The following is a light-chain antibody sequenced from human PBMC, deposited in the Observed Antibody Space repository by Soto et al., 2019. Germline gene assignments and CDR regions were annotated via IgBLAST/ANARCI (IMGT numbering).Light chain of an antibody. Sequence: ESMLTQSPGTLSLSPGERATLSCRASQSVSTRYLAWYQQKPGQAPRLLIYGASIRATGIPDRFSGSGSGTDVPLTISRLEPEDFAVYYCHQFGSSPPAFTFGQGTKLEI. CDR3: HQFGSSPPAFT. CDR1: QSVSTRY. CDR2: GAS. V-gene: IGKV3-20*01. J-gene: IGKJ2*01.